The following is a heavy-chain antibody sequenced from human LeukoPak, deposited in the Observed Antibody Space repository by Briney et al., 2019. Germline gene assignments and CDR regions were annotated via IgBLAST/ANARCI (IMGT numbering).Heavy chain of an antibody. D-gene: IGHD3-22*01. CDR2: IHYSGST. Sequence: SETLSLTCTVSGGSVSSHSWSWLRQPPGKGLEWIGYIHYSGSTNYNPSLKSRVTISVDTSKNQFSLKLSSVTAADTAVYYCARDPNDSSGYGFVDYWGQGTLVTVSS. CDR3: ARDPNDSSGYGFVDY. J-gene: IGHJ4*02. CDR1: GGSVSSHS. V-gene: IGHV4-59*02.